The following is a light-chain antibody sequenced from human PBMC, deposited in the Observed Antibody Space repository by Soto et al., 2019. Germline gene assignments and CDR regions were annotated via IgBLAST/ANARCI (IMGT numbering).Light chain of an antibody. CDR3: QQRSNWPPYT. CDR1: QSVSSY. V-gene: IGKV3-11*01. CDR2: DAS. Sequence: EIVLTQSPATLSLSPGERATLSCRASQSVSSYLAWYQQKPGQAPRLPIYDASNRATGSPARFSGSGSGTDFTLTISSLEPEDFAVYYCQQRSNWPPYTCGQGTKLEIK. J-gene: IGKJ2*01.